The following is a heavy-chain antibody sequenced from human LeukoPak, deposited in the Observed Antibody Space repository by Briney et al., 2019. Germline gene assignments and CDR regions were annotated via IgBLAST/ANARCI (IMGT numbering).Heavy chain of an antibody. CDR3: ARDAPIAVAGIYFDY. V-gene: IGHV3-23*01. D-gene: IGHD6-19*01. CDR1: GFTFSSYA. CDR2: ISGSGGST. J-gene: IGHJ4*02. Sequence: GSLRLSCAASGFTFSSYAMSWVRQAPGKGLEWVSGISGSGGSTYYADSVKGRFTISRDNAKNSLYLQMNSLRAEDTAVYYCARDAPIAVAGIYFDYWGQGTLVTVSS.